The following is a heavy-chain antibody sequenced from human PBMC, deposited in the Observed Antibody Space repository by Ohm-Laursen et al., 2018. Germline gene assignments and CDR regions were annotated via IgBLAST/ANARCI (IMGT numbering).Heavy chain of an antibody. V-gene: IGHV3-23*01. Sequence: GSLRLSCAASGFTFTTYAMDWVRQAPGKGLEWVSAISGRGDIAYYAGSVKGRLTISRDNSKNTLYLQMNTLRAEDTALYYCATSRQGGGLYSIDAFDIWGQGTMVTVSS. CDR3: ATSRQGGGLYSIDAFDI. J-gene: IGHJ3*02. CDR1: GFTFTTYA. CDR2: ISGRGDIA. D-gene: IGHD6-19*01.